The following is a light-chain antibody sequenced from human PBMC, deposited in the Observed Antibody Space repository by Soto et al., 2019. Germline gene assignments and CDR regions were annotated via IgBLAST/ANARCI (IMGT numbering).Light chain of an antibody. Sequence: QLVLTQSPSASASLGPSVKLTCTLSSGHSSYAIAWHQKQPGKGPRYLMDLNNDGSHTKGDGIPDRFSCSSSGAERYLIISSLQSEDEADYYCQTWGTGFQVFGGGTKLTVL. CDR2: LNNDGSH. J-gene: IGLJ2*01. V-gene: IGLV4-69*01. CDR3: QTWGTGFQV. CDR1: SGHSSYA.